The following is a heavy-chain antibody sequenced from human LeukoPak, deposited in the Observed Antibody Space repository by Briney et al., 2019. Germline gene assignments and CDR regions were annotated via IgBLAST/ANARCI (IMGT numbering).Heavy chain of an antibody. D-gene: IGHD5-12*01. CDR1: SYSIRSSYY. V-gene: IGHV4-38-2*02. CDR3: ARDYSGHHANWFDP. J-gene: IGHJ5*02. Sequence: SETLSLTCTVSSYSIRSSYYWGWIRQPPGKGLEWIGSIYHSGSTYYNPSLKSRVTISVDTSKNQFSLKLSSVTAADTAVYYCARDYSGHHANWFDPWGQGTLVTVSS. CDR2: IYHSGST.